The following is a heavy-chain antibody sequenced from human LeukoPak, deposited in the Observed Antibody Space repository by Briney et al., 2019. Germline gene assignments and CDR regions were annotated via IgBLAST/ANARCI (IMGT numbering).Heavy chain of an antibody. CDR3: ARGGYSYGTRYYYYGMDV. Sequence: ASVKVSCKASGYTFTSYYMHWVRQAPGQGLEWMGILNPSGGSTSYAQKFQGRVTMTRDTSTSTVYMELSSLRSEDTAVYYCARGGYSYGTRYYYYGMDVWGQGTTVTVSS. J-gene: IGHJ6*02. V-gene: IGHV1-46*01. CDR1: GYTFTSYY. CDR2: LNPSGGST. D-gene: IGHD5-18*01.